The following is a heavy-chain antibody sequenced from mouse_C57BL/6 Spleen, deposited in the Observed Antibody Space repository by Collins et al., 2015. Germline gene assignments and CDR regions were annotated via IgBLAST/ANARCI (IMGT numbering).Heavy chain of an antibody. J-gene: IGHJ4*01. V-gene: IGHV3-2*02. D-gene: IGHD1-2*01. CDR2: ISYSGST. CDR1: GYSITSDYA. Sequence: DVQLQESGPGLVKPSQSLSLTCTVTGYSITSDYAWNWIRQFPGNKLEWMGYISYSGSTSYNPSLKSRISITRDTSKNQFFLQLNSVTTEDTATYYCARVNSLLRLRAMDYWGQGTSVTVSS. CDR3: ARVNSLLRLRAMDY.